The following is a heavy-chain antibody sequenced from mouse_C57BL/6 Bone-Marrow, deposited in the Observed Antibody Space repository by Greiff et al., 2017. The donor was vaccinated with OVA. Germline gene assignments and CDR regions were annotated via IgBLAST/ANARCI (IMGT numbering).Heavy chain of an antibody. CDR2: ISRGGSYT. Sequence: EVKLMESGGDLVKPGGSLKLSCAASGFTFSSYGMSWVRQTPDKRLEWVATISRGGSYTYYPDSVKGRFTISRDNAKNTLYLQMSSLKSEDTAMYDCARRHYGSSPWYFDVWGTGTTVTVSS. D-gene: IGHD1-1*01. CDR1: GFTFSSYG. V-gene: IGHV5-6*02. CDR3: ARRHYGSSPWYFDV. J-gene: IGHJ1*03.